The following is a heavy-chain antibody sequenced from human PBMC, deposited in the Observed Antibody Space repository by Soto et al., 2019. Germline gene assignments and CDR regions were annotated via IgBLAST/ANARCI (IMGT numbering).Heavy chain of an antibody. D-gene: IGHD3-22*01. J-gene: IGHJ4*02. CDR1: GGSISSSSYY. CDR3: AGLYPYESSGYQLNY. Sequence: PSETLSLTCTVSGGSISSSSYYWGWIRQPPGKGLEWIGSIYYSGNTYYNPSLGSRVTISVDTSKNQFSLKLRSVTAADTAVFYCAGLYPYESSGYQLNYWGQGALVTVSS. CDR2: IYYSGNT. V-gene: IGHV4-39*01.